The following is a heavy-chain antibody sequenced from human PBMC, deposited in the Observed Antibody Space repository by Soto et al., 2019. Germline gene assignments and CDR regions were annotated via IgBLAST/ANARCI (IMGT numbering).Heavy chain of an antibody. D-gene: IGHD5-12*01. V-gene: IGHV4-4*02. CDR1: GDSISSVNW. J-gene: IGHJ4*02. Sequence: SETLSLTCAVSGDSISSVNWWSWARQSPGQGLEWIGDIYHTGITNYNPSLQSRVTISVDKFKNEFSLNLTSVTAADMAVYYCAREGSYSAYNFAHGIQLWSFDFWGQGALVTVSS. CDR3: AREGSYSAYNFAHGIQLWSFDF. CDR2: IYHTGIT.